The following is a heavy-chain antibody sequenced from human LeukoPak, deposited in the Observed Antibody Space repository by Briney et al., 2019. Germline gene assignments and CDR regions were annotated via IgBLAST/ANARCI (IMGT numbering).Heavy chain of an antibody. CDR3: ARDQLEIQLWSRITPTPSNYYGMDV. V-gene: IGHV4-38-2*02. CDR2: IYHSGST. J-gene: IGHJ6*02. Sequence: PSETLSLTCTVSGYSISSGYYWGWIRQPPGKGLEWIGSIYHSGSTYYNPSLKSRVTISVDTSKNQFSLKLSSVTAADTAVYYCARDQLEIQLWSRITPTPSNYYGMDVWGQGTTVTVSS. CDR1: GYSISSGYY. D-gene: IGHD5-18*01.